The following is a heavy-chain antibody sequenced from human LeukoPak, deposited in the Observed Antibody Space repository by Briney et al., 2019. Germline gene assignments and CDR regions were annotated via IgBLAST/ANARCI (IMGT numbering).Heavy chain of an antibody. D-gene: IGHD1-26*01. CDR3: ARNYLGAIWFDP. J-gene: IGHJ5*02. Sequence: ASVTVSFKASGYTFTIYGISWVRQAPGQGREWMGWISAYNGDTNYAQKLQGRVTITTDTSTSTAYMELRSLRSDDTAVYYCARNYLGAIWFDPWGQGTLVTVSS. CDR1: GYTFTIYG. CDR2: ISAYNGDT. V-gene: IGHV1-18*01.